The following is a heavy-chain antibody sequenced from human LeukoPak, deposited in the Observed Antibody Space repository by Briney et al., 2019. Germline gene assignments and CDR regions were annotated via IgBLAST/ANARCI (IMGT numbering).Heavy chain of an antibody. CDR1: GYTFTGYY. CDR3: ARVSSSGWYLQGVFDY. D-gene: IGHD6-19*01. Sequence: ASVKVSCKASGYTFTGYYMHWVRQAPGQGLEWMGWINPNSGGTNYAQKFQGRVTMTTDTSTSTAYMELRSLRSDDTAVYYCARVSSSGWYLQGVFDYWGQGTLVTVSS. CDR2: INPNSGGT. J-gene: IGHJ4*02. V-gene: IGHV1-2*02.